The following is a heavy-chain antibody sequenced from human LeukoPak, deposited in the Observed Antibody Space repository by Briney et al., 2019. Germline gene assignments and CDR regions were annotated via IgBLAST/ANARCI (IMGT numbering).Heavy chain of an antibody. CDR3: ARDLGQYYDTSDNWFDP. CDR2: MNSDGINT. J-gene: IGHJ5*02. D-gene: IGHD3-22*01. Sequence: PGGSLRLSCAASGFTFSNYWMHWVRQAPGKGLVWVSRMNSDGINTSYANSVKGRFTISRDNAKNTLNLQMNSLRAEATAVYYCARDLGQYYDTSDNWFDPWGQGTLVTVSS. CDR1: GFTFSNYW. V-gene: IGHV3-74*01.